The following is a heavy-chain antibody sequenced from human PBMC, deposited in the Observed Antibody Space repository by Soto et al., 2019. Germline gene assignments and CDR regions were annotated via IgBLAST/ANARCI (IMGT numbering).Heavy chain of an antibody. Sequence: GGSLRLSCAASGFTFSSYGMHWVRQAPGKGLEWVAVIWYDGSNKYYADSVKGRFTISRDNSKNTLYLQMNSLRAEDTAVYYCARAPPDTAMDEPGYFDYWGQGTLVTVSS. V-gene: IGHV3-33*01. CDR3: ARAPPDTAMDEPGYFDY. J-gene: IGHJ4*02. D-gene: IGHD5-18*01. CDR1: GFTFSSYG. CDR2: IWYDGSNK.